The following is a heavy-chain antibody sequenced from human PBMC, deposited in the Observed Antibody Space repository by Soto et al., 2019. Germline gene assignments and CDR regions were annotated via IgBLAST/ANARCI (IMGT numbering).Heavy chain of an antibody. J-gene: IGHJ6*02. CDR3: ARDGDIVVVVAAKLDYGMDV. CDR1: GFTFDTYG. V-gene: IGHV3-33*01. D-gene: IGHD2-15*01. Sequence: PGGSLRLSCTASGFTFDTYGMHWVRQAPGKGLEWVAVIWYDGRNKYYADSVKGRFTISRDSSTNTLYLQMNSLRAEDTAVYYCARDGDIVVVVAAKLDYGMDVWGQGTTVTVSS. CDR2: IWYDGRNK.